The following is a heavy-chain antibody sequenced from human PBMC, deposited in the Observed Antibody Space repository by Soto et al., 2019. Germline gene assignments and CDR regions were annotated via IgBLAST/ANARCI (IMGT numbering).Heavy chain of an antibody. CDR3: ATDTPGSLDY. Sequence: GGSLRLSCAASGFPFSTYGMSWARHAPGKGLEWVAHINQDGSTNYHVDSVKGRFTISRDNARNSLYLQMNSLRAEDTAVYYCATDTPGSLDYVAPGPLVTSPQ. J-gene: IGHJ4*02. CDR2: INQDGSTN. V-gene: IGHV3-7*01. CDR1: GFPFSTYG. D-gene: IGHD3-10*01.